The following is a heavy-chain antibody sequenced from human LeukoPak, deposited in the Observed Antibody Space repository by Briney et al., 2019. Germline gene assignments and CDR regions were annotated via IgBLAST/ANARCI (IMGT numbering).Heavy chain of an antibody. CDR1: GGTFSSYA. Sequence: RASVKVSCKASGGTFSSYAISWVRQAPGQGLEWMGRIIPILGIANYAQKFQGRVTITADKSTSTVYMELSGLTSEDTAVYYCARDRAPAIGPQRAYYYSYMDVWGKGTTVTVSS. CDR2: IIPILGIA. J-gene: IGHJ6*03. CDR3: ARDRAPAIGPQRAYYYSYMDV. D-gene: IGHD2-21*02. V-gene: IGHV1-69*04.